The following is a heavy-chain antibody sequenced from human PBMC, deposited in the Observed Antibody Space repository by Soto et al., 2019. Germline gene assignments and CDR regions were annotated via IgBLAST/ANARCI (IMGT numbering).Heavy chain of an antibody. CDR1: VFTFSSYA. CDR3: ARSGSYRDFDY. V-gene: IGHV3-30-3*01. CDR2: ISYDGSNK. Sequence: PGGSLRLSCAASVFTFSSYAMHLVRQAPGKGLECVAVISYDGSNKYYADSVKGRFTISRDNSKNTLYLQMNSLRAEDTAVYYSARSGSYRDFDYWGQGTMVTFSS. J-gene: IGHJ4*02. D-gene: IGHD1-26*01.